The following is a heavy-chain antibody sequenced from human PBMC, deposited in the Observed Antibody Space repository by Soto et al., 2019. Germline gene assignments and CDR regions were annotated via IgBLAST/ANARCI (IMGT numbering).Heavy chain of an antibody. CDR3: ARANYYGSPGDFDY. D-gene: IGHD3-10*01. V-gene: IGHV3-48*01. CDR2: ISSSSSTI. J-gene: IGHJ4*02. CDR1: GFTFSSYS. Sequence: HPGGSLRLSCAASGFTFSSYSMNWVRQAPGKGLEWVSYISSSSSTIYYADPVKGRFTISRDNAKNSLYLQMSSLRAEDTAVYYCARANYYGSPGDFDYWGQGTLVTVSS.